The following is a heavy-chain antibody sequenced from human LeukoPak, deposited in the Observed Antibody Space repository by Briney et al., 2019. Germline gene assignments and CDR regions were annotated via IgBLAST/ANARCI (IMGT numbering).Heavy chain of an antibody. CDR1: GYTFTSYG. D-gene: IGHD3-3*01. CDR2: ISAYNGNT. V-gene: IGHV1-18*01. CDR3: ARGGFYDFWSGYYQIWSCYFDY. Sequence: ASVKVSCKASGYTFTSYGISWVRQAPGQGLEWMGWISAYNGNTNYAQKLQGRVTMTTDTSTSTAYMELRSLRSDDTAVYYCARGGFYDFWSGYYQIWSCYFDYWGQGTLVTVSS. J-gene: IGHJ4*02.